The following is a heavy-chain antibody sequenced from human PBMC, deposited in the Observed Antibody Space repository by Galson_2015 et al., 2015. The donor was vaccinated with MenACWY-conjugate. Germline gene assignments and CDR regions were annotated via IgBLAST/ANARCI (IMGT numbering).Heavy chain of an antibody. V-gene: IGHV3-23*01. CDR3: VRKMESARSGRTGAWFDP. J-gene: IGHJ5*02. Sequence: SLRLSCAVSGFTFSSYAISWVRQAPGKGLEWVSGISASGSRTSYVDSVKGRFTISRDNSKNTVYLQMNSLRVEDTAVYYCVRKMESARSGRTGAWFDPWGQGTLVTVSS. CDR2: ISASGSRT. CDR1: GFTFSSYA. D-gene: IGHD3-3*01.